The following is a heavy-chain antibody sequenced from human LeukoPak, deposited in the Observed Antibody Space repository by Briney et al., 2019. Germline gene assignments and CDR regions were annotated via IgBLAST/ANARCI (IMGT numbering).Heavy chain of an antibody. CDR3: ARDGSWGDYQFYFYIDV. D-gene: IGHD2-2*01. J-gene: IGHJ6*03. V-gene: IGHV3-23*01. CDR1: GFTFRSFA. CDR2: ISASGHYI. Sequence: PGGSLRLSCAAPGFTFRSFAMSWVRQAPGKGVEWLSGISASGHYIYQADTVKGRFTISRDNSKNTLYIEINSLRLEDTAVYYCARDGSWGDYQFYFYIDVWGKGTRVTVSS.